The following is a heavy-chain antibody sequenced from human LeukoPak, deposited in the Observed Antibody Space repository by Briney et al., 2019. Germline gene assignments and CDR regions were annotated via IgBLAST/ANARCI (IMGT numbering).Heavy chain of an antibody. CDR3: ARRGHGYGSPFDY. Sequence: GGSLRLSCAASGFTVSSNYMNWVRQAPGKGLEWVSMIYPNGNTFYTDSVEGRFTISRDNSKNTLDLQMSSLRAEDTAVYYCARRGHGYGSPFDYWGQGTLVTVSS. CDR2: IYPNGNT. D-gene: IGHD5-18*01. J-gene: IGHJ4*02. CDR1: GFTVSSNY. V-gene: IGHV3-66*04.